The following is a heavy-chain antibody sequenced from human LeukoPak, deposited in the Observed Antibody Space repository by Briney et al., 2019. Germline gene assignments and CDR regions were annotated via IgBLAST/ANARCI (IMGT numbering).Heavy chain of an antibody. J-gene: IGHJ4*02. CDR2: IYWDDDK. Sequence: SGPTLVKPTQTLTLNCTFSGFSLSNSGVGVGWIRQPPGKALEWLALIYWDDDKRYSPSLKSRLTITKDTSKNQVVLTMTNMDPVDTATYYCAHSSYYYDSSGYFYWGQGTLVTVSS. D-gene: IGHD3-22*01. CDR1: GFSLSNSGVG. CDR3: AHSSYYYDSSGYFY. V-gene: IGHV2-5*02.